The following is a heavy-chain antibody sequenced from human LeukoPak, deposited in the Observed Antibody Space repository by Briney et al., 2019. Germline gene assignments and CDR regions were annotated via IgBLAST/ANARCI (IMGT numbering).Heavy chain of an antibody. CDR2: ISAYNGNT. CDR3: ARGFWAGDILTGYYWMPPAPFDP. CDR1: GYTFTSYG. V-gene: IGHV1-18*04. Sequence: ASVKVSCKASGYTFTSYGISWVRQAPGQGLEWMGWISAYNGNTNYAQKLQGRVTMTTDTSTSTAYKELRSLRSDDTAVYYCARGFWAGDILTGYYWMPPAPFDPWGQGTLVTVSS. J-gene: IGHJ5*02. D-gene: IGHD3-9*01.